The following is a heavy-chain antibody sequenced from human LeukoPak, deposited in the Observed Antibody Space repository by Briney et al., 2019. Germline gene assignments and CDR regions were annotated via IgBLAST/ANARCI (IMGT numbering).Heavy chain of an antibody. V-gene: IGHV4-34*01. D-gene: IGHD2-2*01. J-gene: IGHJ5*02. Sequence: SETLSLTCAVYGGSFSGYYWSWIRQPPGKGLEWIGEINHSGSTNYNPSLKSRVTISVDTSKNQFSLKLSSVPAADTAVYYCARTSWSGGAGRIVVVPAAIHWFDPWGQGTLVTVSS. CDR2: INHSGST. CDR3: ARTSWSGGAGRIVVVPAAIHWFDP. CDR1: GGSFSGYY.